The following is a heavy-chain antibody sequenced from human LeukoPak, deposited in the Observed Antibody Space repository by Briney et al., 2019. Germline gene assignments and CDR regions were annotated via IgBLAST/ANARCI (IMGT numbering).Heavy chain of an antibody. D-gene: IGHD2-15*01. Sequence: SETLSLTCTVSGGSVSSGSYYWGWIRQPPGKGLEWIGSIYYSGSTYYNPSLKSRITISLDTSKNQFSLKLSSVTAADTAVYYCARDKTFEVVNYFDYWGQGTLVTVSS. V-gene: IGHV4-39*07. CDR1: GGSVSSGSYY. CDR3: ARDKTFEVVNYFDY. CDR2: IYYSGST. J-gene: IGHJ4*02.